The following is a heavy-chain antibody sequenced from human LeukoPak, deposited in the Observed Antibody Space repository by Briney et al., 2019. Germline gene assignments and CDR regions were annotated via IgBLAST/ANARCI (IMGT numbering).Heavy chain of an antibody. Sequence: GESLKISCKGSGYSFTSYWIGWVRQMPGKGLEWMGIIYPGDSDTRYSPSFQGQVTISADKSISTAYLQWSSLKASDTAMYCCARGYPDYSYGNDYWGQGTLVTVSS. CDR1: GYSFTSYW. CDR2: IYPGDSDT. V-gene: IGHV5-51*01. D-gene: IGHD5-18*01. CDR3: ARGYPDYSYGNDY. J-gene: IGHJ4*02.